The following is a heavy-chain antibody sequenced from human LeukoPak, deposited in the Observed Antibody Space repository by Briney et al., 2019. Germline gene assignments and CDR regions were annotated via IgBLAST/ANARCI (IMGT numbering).Heavy chain of an antibody. CDR2: ISYTGTYI. CDR3: ASMVWSGYSY. Sequence: PGGSLRLSCAASAFSLNAYNMNWVRQAPGKGLEWVSSISYTGTYIYYADSVKGRFTISRDNAKNSLYLQMNSLRAEDTAVYYCASMVWSGYSYWGQGTLVTVSS. D-gene: IGHD3-3*01. J-gene: IGHJ4*02. CDR1: AFSLNAYN. V-gene: IGHV3-21*01.